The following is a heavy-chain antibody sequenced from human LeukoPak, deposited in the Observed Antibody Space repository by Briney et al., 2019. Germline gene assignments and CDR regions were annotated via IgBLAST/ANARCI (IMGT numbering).Heavy chain of an antibody. J-gene: IGHJ4*02. V-gene: IGHV3-9*01. D-gene: IGHD3-22*01. Sequence: GGSLRLSCAASGFTFDDYAMHWVRQAPGKGLEWVSGISWNSGSIGYADSVKGRFTISRDNAKNSLYLPMNSLRAEDTALYYCAKVGYDSSGYYLFDYWGQGTLVTVSS. CDR2: ISWNSGSI. CDR3: AKVGYDSSGYYLFDY. CDR1: GFTFDDYA.